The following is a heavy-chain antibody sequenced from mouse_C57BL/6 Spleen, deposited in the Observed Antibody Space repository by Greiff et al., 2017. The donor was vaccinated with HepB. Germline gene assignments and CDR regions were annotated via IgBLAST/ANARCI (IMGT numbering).Heavy chain of an antibody. D-gene: IGHD1-1*01. Sequence: QVRLQQSGAELVKPGASVKISCKASGYAFSSYWMNWVKQGPGKGLEWIGQIYPGDGDTNYNGKFKGKATLTADKSSSTAYMQLSSLTSEDSAVYFCARYTRGSSFDYWGQGTTLTVSS. V-gene: IGHV1-80*01. J-gene: IGHJ2*01. CDR2: IYPGDGDT. CDR1: GYAFSSYW. CDR3: ARYTRGSSFDY.